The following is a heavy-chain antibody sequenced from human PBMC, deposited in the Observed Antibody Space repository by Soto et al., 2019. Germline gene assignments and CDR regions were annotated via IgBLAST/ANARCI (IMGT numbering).Heavy chain of an antibody. V-gene: IGHV3-48*02. CDR1: GFTFSSYS. D-gene: IGHD3-22*01. Sequence: GGSLRLSCAASGFTFSSYSMNWVRQAPGKGLEWVSYISSSSSTIYYADSVKGRFTISRDNAKNSLYLQMNSLRDEDTAVYYCAREVLVRHYYDSSGYYSVYWGQGTLVTVSS. CDR3: AREVLVRHYYDSSGYYSVY. J-gene: IGHJ4*02. CDR2: ISSSSSTI.